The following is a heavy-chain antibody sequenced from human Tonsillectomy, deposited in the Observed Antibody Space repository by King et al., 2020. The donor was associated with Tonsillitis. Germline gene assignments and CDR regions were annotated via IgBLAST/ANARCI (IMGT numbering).Heavy chain of an antibody. CDR1: GGSFSSFG. CDR2: IIPILGIA. J-gene: IGHJ6*02. V-gene: IGHV1-69*09. CDR3: AKVEWDRRDSYYLAMDV. D-gene: IGHD1-26*01. Sequence: QLVQSGAEVKKPGSSVKVSCKASGGSFSSFGVSWVRQAPGQGLEWMGKIIPILGIADYTQKFQDRVTMTADISTTTAYMELTRLRKDDTAVYYCAKVEWDRRDSYYLAMDVWGPGTTVSVS.